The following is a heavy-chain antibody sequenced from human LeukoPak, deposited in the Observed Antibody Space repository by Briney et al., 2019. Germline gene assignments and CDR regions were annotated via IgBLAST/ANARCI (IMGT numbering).Heavy chain of an antibody. D-gene: IGHD2-2*02. CDR3: ARGSVPAAIRGP. CDR2: IIPILGIA. J-gene: IGHJ5*02. CDR1: GGTFSSYA. Sequence: SVKVSCKASGGTFSSYAISWVRQAPGQGLEWMGRIIPILGIANYAQKFQGRVTITADKSTSTAYMELSSLRSDDTAVYYCARGSVPAAIRGPWGQGTLVTVSS. V-gene: IGHV1-69*04.